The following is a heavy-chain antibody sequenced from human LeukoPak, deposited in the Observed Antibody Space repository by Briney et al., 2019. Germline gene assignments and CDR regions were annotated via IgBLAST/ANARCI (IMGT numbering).Heavy chain of an antibody. CDR2: IYHRGNS. J-gene: IGHJ5*01. D-gene: IGHD3-10*01. Sequence: SETLSLTCSVSGASINNYYWSWIRRPPGKGLEWIAYIYHRGNSNYNSSLKSRVSISVDKSKNQFSLKLNSVTATDTAVYYCARLTRYYFGSGNYYRPNWFDSWGQGILVTVSS. CDR3: ARLTRYYFGSGNYYRPNWFDS. V-gene: IGHV4-59*01. CDR1: GASINNYY.